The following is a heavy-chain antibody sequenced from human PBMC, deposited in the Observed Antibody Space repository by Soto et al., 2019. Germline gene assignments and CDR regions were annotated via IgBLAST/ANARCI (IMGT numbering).Heavy chain of an antibody. Sequence: QITLKESGPTLVKPTQTLTLTCTFPGFSLSTSGVGVGWIRQPPGKALEWLALIYWDDDKRYSPSLKSRLTIAKDTSKNQVVLTMTNMDPVDTATYYCAHTYRDDILTGHPDWFDPWGQGTLVTVSS. CDR3: AHTYRDDILTGHPDWFDP. CDR1: GFSLSTSGVG. V-gene: IGHV2-5*02. J-gene: IGHJ5*02. D-gene: IGHD3-9*01. CDR2: IYWDDDK.